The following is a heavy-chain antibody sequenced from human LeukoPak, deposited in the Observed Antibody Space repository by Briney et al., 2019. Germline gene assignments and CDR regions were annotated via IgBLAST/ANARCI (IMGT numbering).Heavy chain of an antibody. CDR3: ARISAVAVTPFDY. J-gene: IGHJ4*02. Sequence: TSETLSLTCTVSGGSISSYYWSWIRQPPGKGLEWIGYIYYSGSTNYNPSLKSRVTISVDKSKNQFSLKLSSVTAADTAVYYCARISAVAVTPFDYWGQGTLVTVSS. CDR1: GGSISSYY. V-gene: IGHV4-59*12. D-gene: IGHD6-19*01. CDR2: IYYSGST.